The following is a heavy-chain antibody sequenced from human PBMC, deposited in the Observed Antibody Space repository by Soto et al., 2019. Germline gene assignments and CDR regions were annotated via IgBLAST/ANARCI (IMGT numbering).Heavy chain of an antibody. D-gene: IGHD2-2*01. J-gene: IGHJ6*02. CDR3: ARDMWSEKPPMHYYGMDV. CDR1: GGKFSIYA. V-gene: IGHV1-69*01. Sequence: QVQLVQSGAEVREPGSSVKVSCTASGGKFSIYAISWVRQAPGQGLEWMGGFMPMFGTSNYAQKFKGRVTITADESTRTVYMELSSLMSEDTAIYYCARDMWSEKPPMHYYGMDVWGQGTTVTVSS. CDR2: FMPMFGTS.